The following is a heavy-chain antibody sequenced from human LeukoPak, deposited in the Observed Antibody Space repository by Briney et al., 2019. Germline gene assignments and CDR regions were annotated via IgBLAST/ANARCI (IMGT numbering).Heavy chain of an antibody. J-gene: IGHJ1*01. V-gene: IGHV1-69*05. CDR3: ARDEVGGNSSQH. D-gene: IGHD4-23*01. CDR1: GGTFSSYA. Sequence: SVKVSCKASGGTFSSYAISWVRQAPGQGLEWMGGIIPIFGTANYAQKFQGRVTITTDESTSTAYMELSSLRSEDTAVYYCARDEVGGNSSQHWGQGTLVTVSS. CDR2: IIPIFGTA.